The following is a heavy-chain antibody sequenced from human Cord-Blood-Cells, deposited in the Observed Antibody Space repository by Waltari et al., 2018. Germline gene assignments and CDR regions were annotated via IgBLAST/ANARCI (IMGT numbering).Heavy chain of an antibody. Sequence: TVSGGSISSSSYYWGWIRQPPGKGLEWIGSIYYSGSTYYNPSLKSRVTISVDTSKNQFSLKLSSVTAADTAVYYCARRLQYMYVPYNWFDPWGQGTLVTVSS. V-gene: IGHV4-39*01. J-gene: IGHJ5*02. D-gene: IGHD2-8*01. CDR3: ARRLQYMYVPYNWFDP. CDR1: GGSISSSSYY. CDR2: IYYSGST.